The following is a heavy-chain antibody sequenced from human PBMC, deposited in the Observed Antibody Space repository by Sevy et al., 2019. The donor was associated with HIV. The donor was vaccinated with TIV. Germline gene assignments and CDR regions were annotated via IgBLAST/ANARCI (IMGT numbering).Heavy chain of an antibody. J-gene: IGHJ6*02. CDR2: IYYSGST. CDR1: GGSISSGGYY. V-gene: IGHV4-31*03. CDR3: ARSGGYSSLLTV. Sequence: SETLSLTCTVSGGSISSGGYYWSWIRQHPGKGLEWIGYIYYSGSTYYNPSLKSRVTISVDTSKNQLSLKLSSVTAADTAVYYCARSGGYSSLLTVWGQGTTVTVSS. D-gene: IGHD6-19*01.